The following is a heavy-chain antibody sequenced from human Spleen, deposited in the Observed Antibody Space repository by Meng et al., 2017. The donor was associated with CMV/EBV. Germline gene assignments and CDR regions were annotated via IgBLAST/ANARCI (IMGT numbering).Heavy chain of an antibody. Sequence: GESLKISCAASGFTFSSHWMTWVRQAPGKGLELVANINQDESQKNYVDPVKGRFRISRDDTKNSLFLQMNSKRAEDTAVYYYGRVAAAGRSLDLWGQGTTVTVSS. V-gene: IGHV3-7*04. CDR2: INQDESQK. J-gene: IGHJ6*02. CDR3: GRVAAAGRSLDL. CDR1: GFTFSSHW. D-gene: IGHD6-25*01.